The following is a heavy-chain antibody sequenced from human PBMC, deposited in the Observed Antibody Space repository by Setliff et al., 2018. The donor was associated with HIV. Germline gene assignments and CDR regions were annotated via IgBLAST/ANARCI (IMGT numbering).Heavy chain of an antibody. J-gene: IGHJ3*02. CDR2: IYSSGSL. CDR1: GGSISNYY. Sequence: PSETLSLTCTVSGGSISNYYWSWIRQPPGKGLEWIAYIYSSGSLNYNPSLKSRVTISVDTSKNQFSLELSSVTAADTAMYYCARPHSTIYYYVAFDIWGQGTMVTVSS. V-gene: IGHV4-59*08. D-gene: IGHD3-22*01. CDR3: ARPHSTIYYYVAFDI.